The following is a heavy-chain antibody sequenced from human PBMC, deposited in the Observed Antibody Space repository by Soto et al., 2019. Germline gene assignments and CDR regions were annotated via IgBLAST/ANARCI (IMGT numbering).Heavy chain of an antibody. J-gene: IGHJ5*02. CDR1: GYTFTSYD. Sequence: ASVKVSCKASGYTFTSYDINWVRQATGQGLEWMGWMNPNSGNTGYAQKFQGRVTMTRNTSISTAYMELSSLRSEDTAVYYCARGRVVVVTDIGNCFDPWGQGTLVTVSS. CDR2: MNPNSGNT. CDR3: ARGRVVVVTDIGNCFDP. V-gene: IGHV1-8*01. D-gene: IGHD2-21*02.